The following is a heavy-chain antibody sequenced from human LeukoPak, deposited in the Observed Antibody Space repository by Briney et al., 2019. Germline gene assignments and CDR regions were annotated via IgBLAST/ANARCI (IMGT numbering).Heavy chain of an antibody. V-gene: IGHV4-39*01. CDR2: IYYSGST. J-gene: IGHJ6*03. CDR1: GGSISSSDFY. CDR3: ARVFDYYYMDV. D-gene: IGHD3-3*01. Sequence: SETLSLTCSVSGGSISSSDFYWGWIRQPPGKGLEWIGNIYYSGSTYYNPSLKSRVTISVDTSKNQFSLRLSSVTAADTAVYYCARVFDYYYMDVWGKGTTVTISS.